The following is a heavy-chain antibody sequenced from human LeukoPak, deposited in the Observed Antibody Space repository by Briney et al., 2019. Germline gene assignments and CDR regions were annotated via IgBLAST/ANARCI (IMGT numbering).Heavy chain of an antibody. CDR3: TGNYYGSGSYADFDY. V-gene: IGHV3-73*01. CDR1: GFTFSGSA. D-gene: IGHD3-10*01. J-gene: IGHJ4*02. CDR2: IRSTANGYAT. Sequence: QPGGSLRLSCEASGFTFSGSALPWVRQASGKGLEWVGRIRSTANGYATAYAASVKGRFTISRDDSKNTAYLQMDSLKTEDTAVYYCTGNYYGSGSYADFDYWGQGTLVTVSS.